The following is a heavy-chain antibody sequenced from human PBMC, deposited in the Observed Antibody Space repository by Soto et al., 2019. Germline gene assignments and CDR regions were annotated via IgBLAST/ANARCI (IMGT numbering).Heavy chain of an antibody. Sequence: GGSLRLACGASGFSFSSHGMHWVRQAPGKGLEWVAVIWYDGRNKYYADSGKGRFTISRDNSKNTLYLQMNSLRAEDTAVFYCARGNGHSPGRIDNWGQGTLVTVSS. D-gene: IGHD5-18*01. CDR3: ARGNGHSPGRIDN. CDR2: IWYDGRNK. J-gene: IGHJ4*02. V-gene: IGHV3-33*01. CDR1: GFSFSSHG.